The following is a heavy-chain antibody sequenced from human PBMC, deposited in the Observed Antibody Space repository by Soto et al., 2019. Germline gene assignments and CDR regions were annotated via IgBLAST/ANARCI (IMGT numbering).Heavy chain of an antibody. CDR2: IYSSGFT. V-gene: IGHV4-59*11. D-gene: IGHD3-16*01. Sequence: SETLSLTCTVSGGSINSHYWSWIRQPPGKRLEWLGYIYSSGFTTYNPSLKGRLTISVDTSKNQFSLRLSSVTSADTAVYYCAGGGAPYNWFGPWGQGTLVTVSS. J-gene: IGHJ5*02. CDR3: AGGGAPYNWFGP. CDR1: GGSINSHY.